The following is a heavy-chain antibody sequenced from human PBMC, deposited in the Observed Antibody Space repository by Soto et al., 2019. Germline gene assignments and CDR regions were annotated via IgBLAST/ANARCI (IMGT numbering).Heavy chain of an antibody. V-gene: IGHV3-9*01. CDR1: GFTFGNYA. Sequence: GGSLRLSCAASGFTFGNYAMHWVRQAPGKGLEWVSGINWSSGYIIYADSVKGRFTISRDNAKNSLFLQMNSLRADDTALYYCVKKLVPYGSGSYSSFGSWGQGTLVTVSS. CDR2: INWSSGYI. D-gene: IGHD3-10*01. J-gene: IGHJ4*02. CDR3: VKKLVPYGSGSYSSFGS.